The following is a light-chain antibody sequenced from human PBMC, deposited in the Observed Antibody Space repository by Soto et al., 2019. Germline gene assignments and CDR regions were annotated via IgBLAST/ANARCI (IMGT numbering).Light chain of an antibody. V-gene: IGLV2-14*01. J-gene: IGLJ1*01. CDR3: SSHTLSRALQV. Sequence: QSALTQPASVSGSPGQSITISCTGTSSDVGGFNYVSWYQQYPGKAPKLMIYEVSNRPSGVSNRFSGSKSGNTASLTISGLQAEDEADYYCSSHTLSRALQVFGTGTKLTVL. CDR2: EVS. CDR1: SSDVGGFNY.